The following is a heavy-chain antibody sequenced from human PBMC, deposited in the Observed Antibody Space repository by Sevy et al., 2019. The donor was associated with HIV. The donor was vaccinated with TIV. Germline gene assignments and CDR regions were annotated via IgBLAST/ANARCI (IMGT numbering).Heavy chain of an antibody. CDR3: ERDLTAAFYYDSSGHRGGY. CDR1: GFTFSSYA. CDR2: ISYDGSNK. V-gene: IGHV3-30*04. Sequence: GGSLRLSCAASGFTFSSYAMHWVRQAPGKGLEWVAVISYDGSNKYYADSVKGRFTISRDNSKNTLYLQMNSLRAEDTAVYYCERDLTAAFYYDSSGHRGGYWGQGTLVTVSS. D-gene: IGHD3-22*01. J-gene: IGHJ4*02.